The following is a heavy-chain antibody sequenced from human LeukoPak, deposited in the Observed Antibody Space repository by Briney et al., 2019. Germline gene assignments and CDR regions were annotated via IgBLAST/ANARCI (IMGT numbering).Heavy chain of an antibody. CDR2: ISGYNGKT. J-gene: IGHJ5*02. V-gene: IGHV1-18*01. CDR1: GYTFTSYG. D-gene: IGHD3-10*01. Sequence: ASVKVSCKASGYTFTSYGISWVRQAPGQGFEWMGWISGYNGKTNYAQNLQGRATMTTDTSTSTAYMELRSLRSDDTAVYYCARGAAHSSDHYGSGSYPGGWFDPWGQGTLVTVSS. CDR3: ARGAAHSSDHYGSGSYPGGWFDP.